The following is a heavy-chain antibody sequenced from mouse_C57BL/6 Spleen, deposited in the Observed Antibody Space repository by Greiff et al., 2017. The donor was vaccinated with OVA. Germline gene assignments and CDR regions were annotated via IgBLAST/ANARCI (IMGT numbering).Heavy chain of an antibody. J-gene: IGHJ1*03. CDR1: GFTFSSYA. V-gene: IGHV5-9-1*02. CDR2: ISSGGDYT. Sequence: EVMLVESGAGLVKPGGSLKLSCAASGFTFSSYAMSWVRQTPEKRLEWVAYISSGGDYTYYADTVKGRYTISRDNDRNTLYLQMSSLKSEDTAMYYCRRIYDGSSYWYFDVWGTGTTVTVSS. CDR3: RRIYDGSSYWYFDV. D-gene: IGHD1-1*01.